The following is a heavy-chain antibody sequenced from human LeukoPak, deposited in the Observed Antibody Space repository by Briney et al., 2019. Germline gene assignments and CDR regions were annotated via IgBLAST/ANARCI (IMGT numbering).Heavy chain of an antibody. CDR2: ISSNGGST. J-gene: IGHJ4*02. D-gene: IGHD6-19*01. CDR1: GFTFSSYA. CDR3: ARGEQWLAYCFDY. Sequence: PGGSLRLSCAASGFTFSSYAMHWVRQAPGKGLEYVSAISSNGGSTYYANSVKGRFTISRDNSKNTLYLQMGSLRAEDMAVYYCARGEQWLAYCFDYWGQGTLVTVSS. V-gene: IGHV3-64*01.